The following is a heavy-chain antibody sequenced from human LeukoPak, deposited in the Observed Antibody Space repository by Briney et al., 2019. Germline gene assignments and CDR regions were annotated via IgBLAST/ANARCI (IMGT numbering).Heavy chain of an antibody. CDR3: ARDPLTTALLRSYYFDY. J-gene: IGHJ4*02. D-gene: IGHD4-17*01. Sequence: PGGSLRLSCAASGFTFSSYGMHWVRQAPGKGLEWVAFIRYDGSNKYYADSVKGRFTISRDNSKNTLYLQMNSLRAEDTAVYYCARDPLTTALLRSYYFDYWGQGTLVTVSS. CDR2: IRYDGSNK. CDR1: GFTFSSYG. V-gene: IGHV3-30*02.